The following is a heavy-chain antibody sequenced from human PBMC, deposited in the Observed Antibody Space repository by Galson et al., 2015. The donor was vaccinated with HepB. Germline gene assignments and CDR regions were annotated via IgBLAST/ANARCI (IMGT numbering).Heavy chain of an antibody. CDR3: ARHHIKFGGPSNFEY. D-gene: IGHD2-21*01. Sequence: SETLSLTCTVSGDSVGGGNYYWAWIRQSPGKGLEWVGSVFYGDNPQYRPSLKSRVTISVEYNPSLRSRVDMSVDTSKHEISLKISSVTAADTALYYCARHHIKFGGPSNFEYWGQGTLVIVSS. CDR2: VFYGDNP. J-gene: IGHJ4*02. CDR1: GDSVGGGNYY. V-gene: IGHV4-39*01.